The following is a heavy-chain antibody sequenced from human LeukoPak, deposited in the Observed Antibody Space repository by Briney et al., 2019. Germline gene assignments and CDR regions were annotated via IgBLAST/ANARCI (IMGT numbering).Heavy chain of an antibody. V-gene: IGHV3-23*01. J-gene: IGHJ3*02. CDR3: AKDEAGGSGSYYSTDDAFDI. Sequence: GGSLRLSCAASGFTFSSYAMSWVRQAPGKGLEWVSAISGSGGSTYYADSVKGRFTISRDNSKNTLYLQMNSLRAEDTAVYYCAKDEAGGSGSYYSTDDAFDIWGQGTMVTVSS. CDR2: ISGSGGST. D-gene: IGHD3-10*01. CDR1: GFTFSSYA.